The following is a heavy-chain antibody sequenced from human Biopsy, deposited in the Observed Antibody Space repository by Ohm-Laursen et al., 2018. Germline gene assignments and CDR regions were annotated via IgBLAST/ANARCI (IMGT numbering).Heavy chain of an antibody. D-gene: IGHD3-22*01. CDR1: GYSFTNYY. V-gene: IGHV1-46*01. CDR3: ARGDYFDSNGYFWFDP. Sequence: GASVKVSCKASGYSFTNYYLHWVRQAPGQGLQWMGRINPNNDNTVYAQQFQGRVTMTKDTSTSTVYMDLSSLTFDDSAVYYCARGDYFDSNGYFWFDPWGQGTLVTVSS. CDR2: INPNNDNT. J-gene: IGHJ5*02.